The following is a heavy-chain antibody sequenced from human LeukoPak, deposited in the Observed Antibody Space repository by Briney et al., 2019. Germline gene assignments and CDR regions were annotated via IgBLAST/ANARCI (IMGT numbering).Heavy chain of an antibody. CDR1: GFTFNSYS. Sequence: GGSLRLSRAASGFTFNSYSMNWVRQAPGKGLEWVSSISSSSYYIYYGDSVEGRFTISRDNAKNSLYLQMNTLGAEDTAVYYCARSYASGSFYRWGFEYWGQGTLVTVSS. CDR3: ARSYASGSFYRWGFEY. J-gene: IGHJ4*02. CDR2: ISSSSYYI. D-gene: IGHD3-10*01. V-gene: IGHV3-21*01.